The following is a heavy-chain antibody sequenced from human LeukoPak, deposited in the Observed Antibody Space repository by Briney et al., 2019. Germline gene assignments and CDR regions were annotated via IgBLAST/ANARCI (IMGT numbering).Heavy chain of an antibody. D-gene: IGHD3-22*01. Sequence: ASVKVSCKASGYTFTNYGISWVRQAPGQGLEWMGWISAYNGDTNHAQKFQGRVTMTTDTSTTTAYMDLRSLRSDDTAVYYCARRDWDSSGQGSYYMDVWGKGTTVTVSS. CDR2: ISAYNGDT. CDR3: ARRDWDSSGQGSYYMDV. CDR1: GYTFTNYG. V-gene: IGHV1-18*01. J-gene: IGHJ6*03.